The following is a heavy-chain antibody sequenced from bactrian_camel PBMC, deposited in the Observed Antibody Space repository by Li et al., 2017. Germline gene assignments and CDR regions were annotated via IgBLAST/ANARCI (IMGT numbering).Heavy chain of an antibody. V-gene: IGHV3S31*01. CDR2: IDNDGRIT. J-gene: IGHJ4*01. CDR3: AADTTVGRWNLFLASQWKY. Sequence: DVQLVESGGGSVQAGGSLRLSCAASGDAYSTYSRACMGWFRQAPGKEREGVAVIDNDGRITYSDSVKGRFTITKDNSLNTLDLQMDNLKSEDTAMYYCAADTTVGRWNLFLASQWKYWGQGTQVTVS. D-gene: IGHD1*01. CDR1: GDAYSTYSRAC.